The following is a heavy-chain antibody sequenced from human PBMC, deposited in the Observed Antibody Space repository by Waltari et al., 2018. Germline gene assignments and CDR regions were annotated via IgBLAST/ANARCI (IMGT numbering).Heavy chain of an antibody. CDR1: GFTVSSNY. V-gene: IGHV3-53*01. J-gene: IGHJ5*02. D-gene: IGHD2-2*01. CDR2: IYSGGST. Sequence: EVQLVESGGGLIQPGGSLRLSCPASGFTVSSNYLSWVRQAPGKGLEWVSVIYSGGSTYYADSVKGRFTISRDNSKNTLYLQMNSLRAEDTAVYYCATSRAGDWFDPWGQGTLVTVSS. CDR3: ATSRAGDWFDP.